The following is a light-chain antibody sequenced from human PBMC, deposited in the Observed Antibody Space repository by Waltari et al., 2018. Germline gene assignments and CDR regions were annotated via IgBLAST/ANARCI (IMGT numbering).Light chain of an antibody. J-gene: IGLJ3*02. CDR1: SRSLSRTSS. CDR3: LLYMGSGIWV. Sequence: QTVVTQEPSFSVSPGGTVTLTCALGSRSLSRTSSASWYQQSPGQAPRTLVDKTNSRSSGVPDRFSGSVLGNKAALTITGAQADDESDYYCLLYMGSGIWVFGGGTKLTVL. CDR2: KTN. V-gene: IGLV8-61*01.